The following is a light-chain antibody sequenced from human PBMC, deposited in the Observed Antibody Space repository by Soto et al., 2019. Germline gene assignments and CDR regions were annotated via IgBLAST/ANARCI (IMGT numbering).Light chain of an antibody. V-gene: IGLV2-8*01. CDR3: SSYSTGDNYV. CDR1: SSDVGGYNF. CDR2: EVT. J-gene: IGLJ1*01. Sequence: QSALTQPPSASGSPGQSVTISCTGTSSDVGGYNFVSWYQQHPGKAPKVVIYEVTKRPSGVPDRFSGSKSGNTASLTVSGLQAENEADYYCSSYSTGDNYVFGSGTQVTVI.